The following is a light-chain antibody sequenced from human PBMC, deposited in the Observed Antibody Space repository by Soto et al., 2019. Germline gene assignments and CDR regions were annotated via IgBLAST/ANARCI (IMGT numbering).Light chain of an antibody. Sequence: EIVVTQSPGTLSLSPGERVTLSCRASQSVSSSYLAGYQQKPGQAPRLLVYGASSRATGIPDRFSGSGSGTDFTLTISRLEPADFAVDYCQQYGSASWTFGQGPKVEIK. V-gene: IGKV3-20*01. J-gene: IGKJ1*01. CDR3: QQYGSASWT. CDR1: QSVSSSY. CDR2: GAS.